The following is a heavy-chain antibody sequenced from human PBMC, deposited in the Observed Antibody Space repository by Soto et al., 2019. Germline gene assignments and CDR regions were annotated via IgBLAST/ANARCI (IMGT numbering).Heavy chain of an antibody. CDR1: GYSISSGYY. CDR2: IYHSGST. Sequence: SETLSLTCAVSGYSISSGYYWGWIRQPPGKGLEWVGSIYHSGSTYYNPSLKSRVTISVDTSKNQFSLKLSSVTAADTAVYYCARDSYGGNSDFDIWGQGTMVTVSS. J-gene: IGHJ3*02. D-gene: IGHD4-17*01. V-gene: IGHV4-38-2*02. CDR3: ARDSYGGNSDFDI.